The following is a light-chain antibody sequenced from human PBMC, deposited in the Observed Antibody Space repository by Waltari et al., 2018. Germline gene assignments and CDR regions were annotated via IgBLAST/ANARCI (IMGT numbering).Light chain of an antibody. Sequence: DIQLTQSPSSLSASVGDRVTITFRASQGISFLAWFQQRPGKAPKSLIYDTYTLQTGVTSKFSGSGSGTEFTLTINTLQPEDFATYYCQQYDNYPYTFGQGTKVDI. CDR2: DTY. V-gene: IGKV1-16*02. CDR3: QQYDNYPYT. CDR1: QGISF. J-gene: IGKJ2*01.